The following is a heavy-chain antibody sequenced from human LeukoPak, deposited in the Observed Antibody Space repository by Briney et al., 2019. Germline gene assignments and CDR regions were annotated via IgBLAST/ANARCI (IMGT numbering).Heavy chain of an antibody. D-gene: IGHD6-13*01. Sequence: ASVKVSCKASGYTLTSYGISWVRQAPGQGLEWMGWISAYSGNTKYAQKLQGRVTMTTDTSTSTAYMELRSLRSDDTAVYYCASSKWSAGGDYYHYMDVWGKGTTVTVSS. CDR2: ISAYSGNT. V-gene: IGHV1-18*01. CDR1: GYTLTSYG. CDR3: ASSKWSAGGDYYHYMDV. J-gene: IGHJ6*03.